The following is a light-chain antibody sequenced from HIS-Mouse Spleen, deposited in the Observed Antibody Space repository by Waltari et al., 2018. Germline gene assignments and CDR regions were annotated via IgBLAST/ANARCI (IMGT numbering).Light chain of an antibody. V-gene: IGLV3-10*01. CDR3: YSTDSSGNHRV. CDR1: ALPTKS. J-gene: IGLJ2*01. Sequence: SYELPQPPSVSVSPGQTARLTCSGDALPTKSSYWYQQKSGQAPVLVIYEDSKRPSGIPERFSGSSSGTMATLTISGAQVENEADYYCYSTDSSGNHRVFGGGTKLTVL. CDR2: EDS.